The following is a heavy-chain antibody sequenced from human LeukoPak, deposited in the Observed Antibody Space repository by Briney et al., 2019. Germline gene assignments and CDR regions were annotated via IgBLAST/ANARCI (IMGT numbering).Heavy chain of an antibody. Sequence: ASVKVSCKASGYTSSNYGISWVRQAPGLGLEWMGWTSYNGNTNYAQKFQDRVTMTTDTSTTTAYMELRSLESDDTAVYYCARHSGSVWQALGYWGQGTLVTVSS. V-gene: IGHV1-18*04. D-gene: IGHD6-19*01. CDR2: TSYNGNT. CDR3: ARHSGSVWQALGY. J-gene: IGHJ4*02. CDR1: GYTSSNYG.